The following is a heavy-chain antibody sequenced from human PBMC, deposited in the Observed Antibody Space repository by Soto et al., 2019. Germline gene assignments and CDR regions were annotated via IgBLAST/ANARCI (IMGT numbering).Heavy chain of an antibody. Sequence: QLQIQQWGAGVLKPSETLSLTCVVNGGSFSGYIWTWIRQTPGKGLQWIGQINHSGRAVYNPSLKSPLSTXTXTNNRIHLETSSVSAADTAVYSCARGLSSASPYSGGWYYFDSWGQGATVTVSS. D-gene: IGHD3-10*01. CDR1: GGSFSGYI. J-gene: IGHJ4*02. V-gene: IGHV4-34*01. CDR3: ARGLSSASPYSGGWYYFDS. CDR2: INHSGRA.